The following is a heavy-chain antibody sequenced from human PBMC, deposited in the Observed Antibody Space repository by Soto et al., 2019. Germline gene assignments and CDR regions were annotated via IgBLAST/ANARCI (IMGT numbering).Heavy chain of an antibody. CDR2: INSDGSST. J-gene: IGHJ4*02. CDR3: ARGIRGYYGSDY. V-gene: IGHV3-74*01. D-gene: IGHD3-3*01. Sequence: PGGSLRLSCAASGFTFSSYWMHWVRQAPGKGLVWVSRINSDGSSTFYADSVKGRFTISRDNAKNVLYLQINSLRGEDTAVYYCARGIRGYYGSDYWGQGTLVTVSS. CDR1: GFTFSSYW.